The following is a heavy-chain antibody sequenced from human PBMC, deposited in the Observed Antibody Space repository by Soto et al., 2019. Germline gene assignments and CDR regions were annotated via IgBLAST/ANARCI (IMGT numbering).Heavy chain of an antibody. CDR1: GLTFSRYA. V-gene: IGHV3-23*01. CDR2: MSGGGETT. Sequence: EVQLLESGGGLVQPGGSLRLSCAASGLTFSRYAMTWVRQAPGKGLEWVSAMSGGGETTYYADSVKGRFTISRDNSRNTLDLQMNSLRAEDTTAYYCAKWHTYYYDSRGFSGFDCWGRGTLVTVSS. D-gene: IGHD3-22*01. CDR3: AKWHTYYYDSRGFSGFDC. J-gene: IGHJ4*02.